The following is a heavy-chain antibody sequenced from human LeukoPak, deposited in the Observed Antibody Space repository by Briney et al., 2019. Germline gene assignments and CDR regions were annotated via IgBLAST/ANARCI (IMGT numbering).Heavy chain of an antibody. CDR1: GGTFNSYA. CDR3: VGGTGGWFDP. J-gene: IGHJ5*02. V-gene: IGHV1-69*13. Sequence: SVKVSCKASGGTFNSYAISWVRQAPGQGLEWMGGIIPMFETANYAQKFQGRVTIIADEFTTTVYMELSSLRSEDTAVYYCVGGTGGWFDPWGQGTLVTVSS. CDR2: IIPMFETA. D-gene: IGHD2-15*01.